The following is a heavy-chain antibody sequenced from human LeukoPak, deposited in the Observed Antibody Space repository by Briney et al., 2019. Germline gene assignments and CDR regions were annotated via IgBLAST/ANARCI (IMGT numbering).Heavy chain of an antibody. CDR3: AREITI. CDR2: IYSGGST. J-gene: IGHJ4*02. V-gene: IGHV3-66*01. CDR1: GFTFNTYA. Sequence: GGSLRLSCAASGFTFNTYAMSWVRQAPGKGLEWVSVIYSGGSTYYADSVKGRFTISRDNSKNTLYLQMNSLRAEDTAVYYCAREITIWGQGTLVTVSA. D-gene: IGHD3-10*01.